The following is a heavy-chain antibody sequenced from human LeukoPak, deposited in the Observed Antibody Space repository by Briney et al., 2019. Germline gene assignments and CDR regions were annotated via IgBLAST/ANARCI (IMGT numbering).Heavy chain of an antibody. J-gene: IGHJ4*02. D-gene: IGHD3-9*01. CDR1: GFTFSNYA. CDR2: ITGSGGNT. V-gene: IGHV3-23*01. CDR3: AKWGDYDVLTGYVSDY. Sequence: GASLRLSCAASGFTFSNYAMSWVRQAPGKGLEWVSAITGSGGNTYYADSVKGRFTISRDNSKNTVFLQMNSLRAEDTAVYYCAKWGDYDVLTGYVSDYWGQGTLVTVCS.